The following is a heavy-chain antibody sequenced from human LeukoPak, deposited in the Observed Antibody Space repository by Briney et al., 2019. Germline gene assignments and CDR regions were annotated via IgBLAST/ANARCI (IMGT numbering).Heavy chain of an antibody. CDR3: AKSSGSSAEYFQH. V-gene: IGHV3-7*03. CDR1: GFTFSSYW. D-gene: IGHD6-13*01. CDR2: IKQDGSEK. Sequence: GGSLRLSCAASGFTFSSYWMTWVRQAPGKGLEWVANIKQDGSEKYYVDSVKGRFTISRDNSKNTLYLQMNSLRAGDTAVYYCAKSSGSSAEYFQHGGQGTLVTVS. J-gene: IGHJ1*01.